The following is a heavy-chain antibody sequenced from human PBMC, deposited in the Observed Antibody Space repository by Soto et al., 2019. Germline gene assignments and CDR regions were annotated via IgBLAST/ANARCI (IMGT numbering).Heavy chain of an antibody. J-gene: IGHJ3*02. CDR2: ISGSGGST. CDR3: AKVSYSGYDVYAFDI. Sequence: GGSLSLSCAASGFTFSSYAMSWVRQAPGKGLEWVSAISGSGGSTYYADSVKGRFTISRDNSKNTLYLQMNSLRAEDTAVYYCAKVSYSGYDVYAFDIWGQGTMVTVSS. V-gene: IGHV3-23*01. D-gene: IGHD5-12*01. CDR1: GFTFSSYA.